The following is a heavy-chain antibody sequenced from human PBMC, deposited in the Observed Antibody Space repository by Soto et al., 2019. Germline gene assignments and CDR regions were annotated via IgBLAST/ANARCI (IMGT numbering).Heavy chain of an antibody. CDR3: ARRPENFWSGYPEAFDY. D-gene: IGHD3-3*01. CDR1: GFTFSGYG. CDR2: ISYDGNNK. V-gene: IGHV3-30*03. Sequence: PGGSLRLSCAASGFTFSGYGMHWVRQAPGKGLEWVAVISYDGNNKYYADSVKGRFTISGDNAKNSVSLQMNSLRADDTGVYYCARRPENFWSGYPEAFDYWGPGTLVTVSS. J-gene: IGHJ4*02.